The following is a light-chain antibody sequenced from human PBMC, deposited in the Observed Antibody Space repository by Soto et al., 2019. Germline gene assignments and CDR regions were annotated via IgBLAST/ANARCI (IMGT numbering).Light chain of an antibody. CDR2: EVS. CDR3: SSYTSSSTYV. CDR1: RSDVGAYNY. V-gene: IGLV2-14*01. J-gene: IGLJ1*01. Sequence: QSALTQPASVSGSPRQSITLSCTGTRSDVGAYNYVYWYQQHPGKAPKLMVYEVSNRPSGVSNRLSGSKSGSTASLTISGLQAEDEADYYCSSYTSSSTYVFGTGTKVTVL.